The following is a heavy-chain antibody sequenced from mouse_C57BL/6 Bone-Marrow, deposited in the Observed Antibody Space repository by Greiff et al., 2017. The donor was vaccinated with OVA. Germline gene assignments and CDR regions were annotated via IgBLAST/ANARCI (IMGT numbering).Heavy chain of an antibody. Sequence: VQLQQSGPELVKPGASVKISCKASGYAFSSSWMNWVKQRPGKGLEWIGRIYPGDGDTNYNGKFKGKATLTADKSSSTAYMQLSSLTSEDSAVYFCATAYYSNWRGWGQGTLVTVSA. CDR3: ATAYYSNWRG. CDR2: IYPGDGDT. J-gene: IGHJ3*01. V-gene: IGHV1-82*01. CDR1: GYAFSSSW. D-gene: IGHD2-5*01.